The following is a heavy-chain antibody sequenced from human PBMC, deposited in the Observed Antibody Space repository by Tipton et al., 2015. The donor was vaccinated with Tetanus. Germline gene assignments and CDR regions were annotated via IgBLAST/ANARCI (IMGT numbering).Heavy chain of an antibody. V-gene: IGHV4-4*07. Sequence: GLVKPSETLSLICTVSSGSFSSSYWTWIRQAAGKGLQWIGRIYGTGTTDYNPSLQSRVTMSIDTSKNQVSLKLTSPAATDTAVYYCARLTTPFNTFDLWGQGRLVTVSS. CDR3: ARLTTPFNTFDL. CDR1: SGSFSSSY. CDR2: IYGTGTT. J-gene: IGHJ3*01. D-gene: IGHD1-1*01.